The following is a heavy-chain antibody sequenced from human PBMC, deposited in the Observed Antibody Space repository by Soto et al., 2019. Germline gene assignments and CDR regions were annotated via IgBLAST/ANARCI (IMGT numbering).Heavy chain of an antibody. D-gene: IGHD6-19*01. CDR1: GYTFTSYG. CDR2: ISAYNGNT. J-gene: IGHJ6*02. Sequence: ASVKVSCKASGYTFTSYGISWVRQAPGQGLEWMGRISAYNGNTNYAQKLQGRVTMTTDTSTSTAYMELRSLRSDDTAVYYCARVVAVAGTVGYYYYGMDAWGQGTTATVSS. CDR3: ARVVAVAGTVGYYYYGMDA. V-gene: IGHV1-18*04.